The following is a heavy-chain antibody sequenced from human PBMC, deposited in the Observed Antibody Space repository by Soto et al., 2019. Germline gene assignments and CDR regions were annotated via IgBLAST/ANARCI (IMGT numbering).Heavy chain of an antibody. CDR1: GFTFSSYE. CDR2: ISSSGSTI. Sequence: PGGSLRLSCAASGFTFSSYEMNWVRQAPGKGLEWVSYISSSGSTIYYADSVKGRLTISRDNAKNSLYLQMNSLRAEDTAVYYCARGPYYDFWSDYYYGMDVWGQGTTVTVSS. D-gene: IGHD3-3*01. CDR3: ARGPYYDFWSDYYYGMDV. J-gene: IGHJ6*02. V-gene: IGHV3-48*03.